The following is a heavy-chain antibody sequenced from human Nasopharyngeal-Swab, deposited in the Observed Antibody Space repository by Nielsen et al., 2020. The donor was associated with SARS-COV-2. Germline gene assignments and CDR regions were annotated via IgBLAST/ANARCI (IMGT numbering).Heavy chain of an antibody. J-gene: IGHJ4*02. Sequence: GESLKISCTVSGFTFANYAMSWVRQAPGKGLEWVGFIRSKAYGGTTEYAASVKGRFTISRDDSKSIAYLHMDSLKTEDTAVYYCITLDRLLSIDYWGQGTLVTVPS. CDR1: GFTFANYA. D-gene: IGHD2-21*01. CDR3: ITLDRLLSIDY. CDR2: IRSKAYGGTT. V-gene: IGHV3-49*04.